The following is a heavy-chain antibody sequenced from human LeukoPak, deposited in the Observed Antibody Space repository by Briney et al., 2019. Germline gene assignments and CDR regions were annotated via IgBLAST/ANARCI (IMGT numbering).Heavy chain of an antibody. Sequence: GASVKVSCKTSGYTFTGYYLHWVRQAPGQGLEWMGWINPNSGDTTYTQKFQGRVTMTRDTSISTAYMELSRLRSDDTAVYYCARGSRGYSYGYGLHYFDYWGQGTLVTVSS. CDR3: ARGSRGYSYGYGLHYFDY. V-gene: IGHV1-2*02. CDR1: GYTFTGYY. CDR2: INPNSGDT. D-gene: IGHD5-18*01. J-gene: IGHJ4*02.